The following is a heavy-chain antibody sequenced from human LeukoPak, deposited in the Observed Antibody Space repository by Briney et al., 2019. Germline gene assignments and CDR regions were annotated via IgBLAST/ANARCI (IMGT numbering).Heavy chain of an antibody. V-gene: IGHV4-39*01. CDR3: ARRAAAGLFFDY. Sequence: PSETLSLAGTVSDGSVSSVGYYWGWIRQPPGKGLEWIGSIYYSGSTYYNPSLKSRVTISVDTSKNQFSLKLSSVTAADTAVYYCARRAAAGLFFDYWGQGTLVTVSS. J-gene: IGHJ4*02. D-gene: IGHD6-13*01. CDR1: DGSVSSVGYY. CDR2: IYYSGST.